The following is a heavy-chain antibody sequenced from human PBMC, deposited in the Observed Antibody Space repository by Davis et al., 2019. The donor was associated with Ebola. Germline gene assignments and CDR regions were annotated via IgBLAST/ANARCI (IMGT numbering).Heavy chain of an antibody. J-gene: IGHJ4*02. CDR3: ASWGGSY. CDR1: GYTFSSYA. V-gene: IGHV1-46*01. D-gene: IGHD1-26*01. Sequence: ASVKVSCKSSGYTFSSYALNWVRQAPGQGLEWMGIINPSGGSTSYAQKFQGRVTMTRDTSTSTVYMELSSLRSEDTAVYYCASWGGSYWGQGTLVTVSS. CDR2: INPSGGST.